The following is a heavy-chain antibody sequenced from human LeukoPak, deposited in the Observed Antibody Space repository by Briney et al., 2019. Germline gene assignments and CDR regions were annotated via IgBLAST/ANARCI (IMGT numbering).Heavy chain of an antibody. CDR2: INSDGINT. V-gene: IGHV3-74*01. J-gene: IGHJ5*02. CDR1: GFTFSNYW. Sequence: SGGSLRLSCAASGFTFSNYWMHWVRQAPGKGLVWVSRINSDGINTIYADSVKGRFTISRDNAKNTLNLQMNSLRAEDTAVYYCARDLGQYYDTSDNWFDPWGQGTLVTVSS. CDR3: ARDLGQYYDTSDNWFDP. D-gene: IGHD3-22*01.